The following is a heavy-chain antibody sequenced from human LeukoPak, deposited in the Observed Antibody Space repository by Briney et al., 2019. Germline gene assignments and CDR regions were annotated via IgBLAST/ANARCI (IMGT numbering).Heavy chain of an antibody. CDR1: GYTFTSYD. J-gene: IGHJ4*02. CDR2: MNPNSGNT. CDR3: ARGRPNYYGSGSYPFDY. V-gene: IGHV1-8*01. Sequence: GASVKVSCKASGYTFTSYDINWVRQAPGQGLEWMGWMNPNSGNTGYAQKFQGRVTMTRNTSISTAYMELSSLRSEDTAVYYCARGRPNYYGSGSYPFDYWGQGTLVTVSS. D-gene: IGHD3-10*01.